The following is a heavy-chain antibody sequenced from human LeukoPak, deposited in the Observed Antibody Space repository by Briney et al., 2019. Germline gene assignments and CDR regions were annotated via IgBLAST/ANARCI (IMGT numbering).Heavy chain of an antibody. J-gene: IGHJ6*02. CDR1: GYTFTNYG. D-gene: IGHD6-6*01. CDR3: ARGSIGGVYGLDV. Sequence: ASVKVSCKASGYTFTNYGITWVRQAPGQGLECMGWISAYSSNANYEQKLQGRVTMTTDTSTSTAYMELRSLRSDDTAVYYCARGSIGGVYGLDVWGQGTTVTVSS. CDR2: ISAYSSNA. V-gene: IGHV1-18*01.